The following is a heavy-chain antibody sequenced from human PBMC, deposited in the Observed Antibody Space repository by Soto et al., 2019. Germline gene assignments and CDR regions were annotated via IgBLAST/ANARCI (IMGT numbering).Heavy chain of an antibody. CDR2: IYSDGTT. V-gene: IGHV3-53*01. J-gene: IGHJ4*02. CDR3: AILSN. D-gene: IGHD6-6*01. CDR1: GFTFSTFE. Sequence: PGGSLRLSCVASGFTFSTFEMNWVRQAPGKGLEWLSIIYSDGTTYYADSVKGRFTISRDNFKNTLYLQMNNLRAEDTAVYYCAILSNWGQGTLVTVSS.